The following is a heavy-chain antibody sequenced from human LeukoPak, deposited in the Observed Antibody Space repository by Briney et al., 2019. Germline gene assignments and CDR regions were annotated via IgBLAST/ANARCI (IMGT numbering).Heavy chain of an antibody. CDR3: ATYYSDTSARD. CDR1: GHIFTAYY. CDR2: INPNSGGT. D-gene: IGHD3-10*01. Sequence: ASVKVSCKASGHIFTAYYMFWVRQAPGRGLEWMGWINPNSGGTNLAPNFQGRVTLTSDTSISTAYMELSGLTSDDTAVYFCATYYSDTSARDWGQGTLVTVSS. V-gene: IGHV1-2*02. J-gene: IGHJ4*02.